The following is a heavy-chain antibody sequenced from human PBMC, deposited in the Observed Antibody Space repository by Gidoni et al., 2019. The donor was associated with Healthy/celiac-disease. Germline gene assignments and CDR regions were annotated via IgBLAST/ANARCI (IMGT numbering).Heavy chain of an antibody. CDR3: AKDSGPLGAVDY. D-gene: IGHD3-10*01. CDR2: ISGSGGST. Sequence: EVQLLESGGGLVQPGGSLRLSCAASGFPFSSYAMSWVRQAPGKGLEWVSAISGSGGSTYYADSVKGRFTISRDNSKNTLYLQMNSLRAEDTAVYYCAKDSGPLGAVDYWGQGTLVTVSS. V-gene: IGHV3-23*01. J-gene: IGHJ4*02. CDR1: GFPFSSYA.